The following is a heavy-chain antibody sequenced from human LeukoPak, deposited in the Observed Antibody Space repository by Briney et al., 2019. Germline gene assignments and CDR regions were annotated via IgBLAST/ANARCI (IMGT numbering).Heavy chain of an antibody. D-gene: IGHD6-19*01. V-gene: IGHV3-30*03. CDR2: ISHDGSNK. CDR1: GFTFSSYG. J-gene: IGHJ6*02. CDR3: ARGTPSSSGWLYYGMDV. Sequence: GGSLRLSCAASGFTFSSYGMHWVRQAPGKGLEWVAAISHDGSNKYNADSVKGRFTISRDNSKNTLYLQMNSLRAEDTAVYYCARGTPSSSGWLYYGMDVWGQGTTVTVSS.